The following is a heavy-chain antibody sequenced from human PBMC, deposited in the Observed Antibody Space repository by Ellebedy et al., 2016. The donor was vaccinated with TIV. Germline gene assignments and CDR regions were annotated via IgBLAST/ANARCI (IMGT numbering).Heavy chain of an antibody. CDR1: GYTFTAYY. Sequence: AASVKVSCKASGYTFTAYYMHWVRQAPGQGLEWMGRINPDRGDTGYAQRFQDRVTMTRDTSISTAYMELSRLTSDDPAVYYCARGLGWLQRDSDYWGQGTLVTVSS. D-gene: IGHD5-24*01. CDR2: INPDRGDT. CDR3: ARGLGWLQRDSDY. J-gene: IGHJ4*02. V-gene: IGHV1-2*02.